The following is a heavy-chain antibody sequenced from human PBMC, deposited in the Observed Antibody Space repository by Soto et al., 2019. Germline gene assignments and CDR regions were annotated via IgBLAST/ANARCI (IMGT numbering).Heavy chain of an antibody. CDR2: IIPIFGTA. D-gene: IGHD2-21*01. CDR1: VGTFSSYA. V-gene: IGHV1-69*13. J-gene: IGHJ6*02. Sequence: SVKVSCKASVGTFSSYAISWVRQAPGQGLEWMGGIIPIFGTANYAQKFQGRVTITADESTSTAYMELSSLRSEDTAVYYCASCGVGDYYYYGMDVWGQGTTVTV. CDR3: ASCGVGDYYYYGMDV.